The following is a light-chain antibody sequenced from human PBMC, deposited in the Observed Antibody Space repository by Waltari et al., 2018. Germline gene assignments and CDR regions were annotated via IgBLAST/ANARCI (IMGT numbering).Light chain of an antibody. CDR3: QQYYTTPRT. J-gene: IGKJ1*01. CDR2: KAS. Sequence: DIQMTQSPSTLSASVGDRVTITCRASQSISSWLAWYQQKPGKAPNLLIYKASTLESGVPSRFSASGSGTEFTLTISSLQPEDVAVYYCQQYYTTPRTFGQGTTVEIK. V-gene: IGKV1-5*03. CDR1: QSISSW.